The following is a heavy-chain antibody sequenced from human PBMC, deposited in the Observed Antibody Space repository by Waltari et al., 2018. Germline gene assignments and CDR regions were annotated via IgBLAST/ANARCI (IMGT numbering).Heavy chain of an antibody. J-gene: IGHJ2*01. CDR3: ARMTLEGYSSSWPYWYFDL. Sequence: QVQLVQSGAEVKKPGASVKVSCKASGYTFTGYYLHSVRPAPGPGLEWMGWINPNSGGTNYAQKFQGRVTMTRDTSISTAYMELSRLRSDDTAVYYCARMTLEGYSSSWPYWYFDLWGRGTLVTVSS. CDR2: INPNSGGT. V-gene: IGHV1-2*02. CDR1: GYTFTGYY. D-gene: IGHD6-13*01.